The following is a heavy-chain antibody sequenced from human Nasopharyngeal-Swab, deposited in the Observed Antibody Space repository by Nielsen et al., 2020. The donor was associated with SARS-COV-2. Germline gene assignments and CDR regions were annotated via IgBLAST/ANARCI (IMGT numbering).Heavy chain of an antibody. D-gene: IGHD3/OR15-3a*01. CDR3: ASGPFGPGDSYYYYGLDV. J-gene: IGHJ6*02. Sequence: RQAPGKGLEWIGYIYYSGTPYDIPSLKRRVTISVDTSKNQFSLKMRSVTAADTAVYYCASGPFGPGDSYYYYGLDVWGQGTTVTVSS. V-gene: IGHV4-30-4*01. CDR2: IYYSGTP.